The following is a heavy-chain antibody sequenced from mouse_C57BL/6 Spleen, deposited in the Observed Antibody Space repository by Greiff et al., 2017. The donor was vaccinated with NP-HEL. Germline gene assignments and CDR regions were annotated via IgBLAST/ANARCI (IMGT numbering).Heavy chain of an antibody. J-gene: IGHJ2*01. V-gene: IGHV3-6*01. Sequence: VQLQESGPGLVKPSQSLSLTCSVTGYSITSGYYWNWIRQFPGNKLEWMGYISYDGSNNYNPSLKNRISITRDTSKNQFFLKLNSVTTEDTATYYCARDRNDYFDYWGQGTTLTVSS. CDR3: ARDRNDYFDY. CDR2: ISYDGSN. CDR1: GYSITSGYY.